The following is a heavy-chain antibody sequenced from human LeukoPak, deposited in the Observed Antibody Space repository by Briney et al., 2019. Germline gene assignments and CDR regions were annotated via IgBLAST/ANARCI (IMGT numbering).Heavy chain of an antibody. V-gene: IGHV1-24*01. J-gene: IGHJ5*02. CDR3: ATENFGLGSPFDP. Sequence: ASVKVSCKVAGYTLNEVSMHWVRQAPGKGLKWMGGFDPEDGERIYAQKFQGRVTMTEDTSTDTAYMELSSLTSGDTAMYYCATENFGLGSPFDPWGQGTLVTVSS. CDR2: FDPEDGER. D-gene: IGHD3-16*01. CDR1: GYTLNEVS.